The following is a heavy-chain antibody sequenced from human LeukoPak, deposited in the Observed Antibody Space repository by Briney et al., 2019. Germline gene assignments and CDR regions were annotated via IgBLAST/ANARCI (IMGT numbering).Heavy chain of an antibody. CDR3: ARSLLWPTGTFDI. CDR1: GGSISNFY. CDR2: VNYSGSA. J-gene: IGHJ3*02. D-gene: IGHD1-1*01. V-gene: IGHV4-34*01. Sequence: PSETLSLTCTVSGGSISNFYWIWLRQPPGGRLEWRGEVNYSGSATYSPSLESRVTISLDTSRKQFSLKVNSVTAADTAVYFCARSLLWPTGTFDIWGQGTVVTVSS.